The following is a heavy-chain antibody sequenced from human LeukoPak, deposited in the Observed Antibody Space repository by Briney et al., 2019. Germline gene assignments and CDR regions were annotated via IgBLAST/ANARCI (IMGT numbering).Heavy chain of an antibody. V-gene: IGHV3-23*01. Sequence: PGGSLRLSCAASGFTFSSYGMSWVRQAPGKGLGWVSAISGSGGSTYYADSVKGRFTISRDNSKNTLYLQMNSLRAEDTAVYYCAKDGCFDGSSGVCNYMDVWGKGTTVTVSS. CDR3: AKDGCFDGSSGVCNYMDV. CDR1: GFTFSSYG. CDR2: ISGSGGST. J-gene: IGHJ6*03. D-gene: IGHD6-6*01.